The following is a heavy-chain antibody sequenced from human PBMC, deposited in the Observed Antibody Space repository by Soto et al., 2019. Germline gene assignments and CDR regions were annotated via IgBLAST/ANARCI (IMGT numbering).Heavy chain of an antibody. Sequence: PGGALRLSCAASGFTFSDYYMSWIRQAPGKGLEWVSYISSSGSTIYYADSVKGRFTISRDNAKNSLYLQMNSVRAEDTAVYYCASDAVVVVVAATLSPPYRMDVCGERTTVTVSS. D-gene: IGHD2-15*01. CDR2: ISSSGSTI. CDR3: ASDAVVVVVAATLSPPYRMDV. CDR1: GFTFSDYY. V-gene: IGHV3-11*01. J-gene: IGHJ6*04.